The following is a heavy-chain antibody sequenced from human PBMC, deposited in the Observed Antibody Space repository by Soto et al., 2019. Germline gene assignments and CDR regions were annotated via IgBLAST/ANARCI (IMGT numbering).Heavy chain of an antibody. V-gene: IGHV1-24*01. CDR1: GYTLTELS. D-gene: IGHD3-10*01. CDR3: VWFGELLGVYYYGMDV. CDR2: FDPEDGET. Sequence: ASVKVSFKVSGYTLTELSMHWLRQAPGKGLEWMGGFDPEDGETIYAQKFQGRVTMTEDTSTDTAYMELSSLRSEDTAAYYCVWFGELLGVYYYGMDVWGQGTTVTVSS. J-gene: IGHJ6*02.